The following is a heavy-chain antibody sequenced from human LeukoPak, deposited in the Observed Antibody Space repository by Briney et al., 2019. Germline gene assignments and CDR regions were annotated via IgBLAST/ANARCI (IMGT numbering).Heavy chain of an antibody. CDR3: TTTIVGVTTWFDP. CDR2: IKNKTNGGTT. Sequence: KPGGSLRLSCAAFGFTLSNAYMSWVRQAPGKGLEWVGRIKNKTNGGTTDYAAPVKGRFTISRDDSKNTLYLQMNSLKTEDTAVYYCTTTIVGVTTWFDPWGQGTLVTVSS. J-gene: IGHJ5*02. D-gene: IGHD1-26*01. V-gene: IGHV3-15*01. CDR1: GFTLSNAY.